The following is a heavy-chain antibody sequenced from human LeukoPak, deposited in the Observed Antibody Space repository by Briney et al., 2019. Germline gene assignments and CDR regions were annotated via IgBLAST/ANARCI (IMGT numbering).Heavy chain of an antibody. CDR2: INPNSGGT. D-gene: IGHD2-2*03. CDR3: AREVYGDCSSTSCPYYDY. CDR1: GYTFTGYY. Sequence: ASVKVSCKASGYTFTGYYMHWVRQAPGQGLEWMGWINPNSGGTNYAQKFQGRVTMTRDTSISTAYMELSRLRSDDTAVYYCAREVYGDCSSTSCPYYDYWGQGTLVTVSS. V-gene: IGHV1-2*02. J-gene: IGHJ4*02.